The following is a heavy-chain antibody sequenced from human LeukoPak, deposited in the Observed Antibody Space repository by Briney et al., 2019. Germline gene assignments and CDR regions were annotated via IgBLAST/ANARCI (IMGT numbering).Heavy chain of an antibody. V-gene: IGHV4-59*01. CDR1: GGSISSYY. D-gene: IGHD4-17*01. CDR3: ARDSYGDYLGSFYYYGMDV. Sequence: MPSETLSLTCTVSGGSISSYYWSWIRQPPGKGLEWIGYIYYSGRTNYNPSLKSRVTVSVDTSKNQFSLKLSSVTAADTAVYYCARDSYGDYLGSFYYYGMDVWGQGTTVTVSS. J-gene: IGHJ6*02. CDR2: IYYSGRT.